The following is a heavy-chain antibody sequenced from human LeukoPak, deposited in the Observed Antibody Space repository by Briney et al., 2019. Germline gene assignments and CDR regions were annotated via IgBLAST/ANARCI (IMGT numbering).Heavy chain of an antibody. V-gene: IGHV3-7*01. D-gene: IGHD3-10*01. CDR1: GFTFRNYW. CDR3: ARRVAYYGSGSYYNPSFYYYYYMDV. CDR2: IIQDGSET. J-gene: IGHJ6*03. Sequence: GGSLRLSCAASGFTFRNYWMNWGRQAPGKGLEWVANIIQDGSETYYVDSVRGRFTISRDNAKNSLYLQMNSLRAEDTAVYYCARRVAYYGSGSYYNPSFYYYYYMDVWGKGTTVTVSS.